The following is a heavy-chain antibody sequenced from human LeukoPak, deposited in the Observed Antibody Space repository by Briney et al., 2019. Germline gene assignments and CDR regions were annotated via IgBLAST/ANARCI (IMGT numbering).Heavy chain of an antibody. CDR2: INQDGTEK. J-gene: IGHJ6*03. CDR3: ARFPGTYYLDV. Sequence: GGSLRLSCSASGFTFTSSGMSWVRQAPGKGLEWVANINQDGTEKNYVDSVKGPFTIYRDNAKNSLYLQMNSLRGEDTAVYYCARFPGTYYLDVWGKGTTVTVSS. V-gene: IGHV3-7*01. CDR1: GFTFTSSG.